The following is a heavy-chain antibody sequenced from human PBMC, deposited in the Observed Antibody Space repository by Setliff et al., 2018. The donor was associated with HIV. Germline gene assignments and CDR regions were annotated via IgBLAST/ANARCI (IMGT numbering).Heavy chain of an antibody. D-gene: IGHD1-26*01. J-gene: IGHJ4*02. CDR2: VNPSGGST. V-gene: IGHV1-46*01. Sequence: ASVKVSCKASGYTFTRYFMHCVRQAPGQGLEWLGMVNPSGGSTWYAQKFQGRVTMTGDTSTNTLYMELSSLRSEDTAVYYCARGWEGGMDYWGQGTLVTVSS. CDR3: ARGWEGGMDY. CDR1: GYTFTRYF.